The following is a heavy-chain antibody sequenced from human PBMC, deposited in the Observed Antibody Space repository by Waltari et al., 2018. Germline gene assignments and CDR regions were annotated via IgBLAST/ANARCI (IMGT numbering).Heavy chain of an antibody. V-gene: IGHV4-38-2*01. J-gene: IGHJ2*01. CDR3: VRVSNQCYFDL. CDR2: IIHSGST. D-gene: IGHD3-3*02. Sequence: QVQLQEAGPGLVKASETRSLSCGAPGYCISCGYYWGWIRRPPGKGLEWIGNIIHSGSTYYNPSLKSRVTISVDTSKNLFTLNLNSVTAADTAVYYCVRVSNQCYFDLWGRGTLVSVSS. CDR1: GYCISCGYY.